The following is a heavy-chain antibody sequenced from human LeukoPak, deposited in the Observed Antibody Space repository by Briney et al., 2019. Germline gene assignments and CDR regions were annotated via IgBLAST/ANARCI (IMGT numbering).Heavy chain of an antibody. J-gene: IGHJ4*02. V-gene: IGHV4-34*01. CDR3: ARGPYYYDSSGLDY. CDR1: GGSFSGYY. Sequence: SETLSLTCAVYGGSFSGYYWSWIRQPPGKGLEWIGEINHSGSTNYNPSLKSRVTISVDTSKNQFSLKLSSVIAADTAVYYCARGPYYYDSSGLDYWGQGTLVTVSS. D-gene: IGHD3-22*01. CDR2: INHSGST.